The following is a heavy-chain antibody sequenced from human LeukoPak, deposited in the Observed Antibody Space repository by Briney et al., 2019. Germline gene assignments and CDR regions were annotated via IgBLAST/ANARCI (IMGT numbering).Heavy chain of an antibody. CDR2: ISGSDSKT. Sequence: GGSLRLSCAASGFTFTNYAMTWVRQAPGKGLEWVSSISGSDSKTYYADSVKGRFTISRENAKNTVYLQMNSLRAEDTAIYYCAKDAANYPFFFDFWGQGTPVTVSS. CDR3: AKDAANYPFFFDF. D-gene: IGHD4/OR15-4a*01. J-gene: IGHJ4*02. V-gene: IGHV3-23*01. CDR1: GFTFTNYA.